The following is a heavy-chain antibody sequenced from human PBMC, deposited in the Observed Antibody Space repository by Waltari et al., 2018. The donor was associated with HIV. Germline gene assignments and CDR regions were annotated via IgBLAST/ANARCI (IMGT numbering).Heavy chain of an antibody. CDR1: GFTFSSYT. J-gene: IGHJ1*01. Sequence: EVQLVESGGGLVKPGGSLRLSCAASGFTFSSYTMTWVRQAPGKGLGCVSSSSSSRSFISYADSVKGRFTISRDNAKNSLYLQMNSLRAEDTAVYYCARGSVSSWSSAEYFQHWGQGTLVTVSS. CDR2: SSSSRSFI. D-gene: IGHD6-13*01. CDR3: ARGSVSSWSSAEYFQH. V-gene: IGHV3-21*01.